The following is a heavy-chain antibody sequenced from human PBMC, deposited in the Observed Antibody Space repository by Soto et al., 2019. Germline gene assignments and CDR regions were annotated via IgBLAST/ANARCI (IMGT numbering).Heavy chain of an antibody. Sequence: SLRLSCAAAGFTFDDYAMHWARQVPGKGLEWVSGINWNSGSIGYGDSVKGRFAISRDNAKNSLHLQMNSLSAEDTAFYYCVKDESINWYSGHFRHWGQGTLVTVSS. CDR3: VKDESINWYSGHFRH. CDR2: INWNSGSI. J-gene: IGHJ1*01. CDR1: GFTFDDYA. V-gene: IGHV3-9*01. D-gene: IGHD6-13*01.